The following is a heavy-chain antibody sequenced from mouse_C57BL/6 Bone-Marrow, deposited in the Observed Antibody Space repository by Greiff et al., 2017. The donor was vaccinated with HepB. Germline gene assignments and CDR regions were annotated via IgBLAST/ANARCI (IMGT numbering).Heavy chain of an antibody. CDR1: GFTFSNYW. Sequence: EVQRVESGGGLVQPGGSMKLSCVASGFTFSNYWMNWVRQSPEKGLEWVAQIRLKSDNYATHYAESVKGRFTISRDDSKSSVYLQMNNLRAEDTGIYYCTGDDLNWDDRSFDYWGQGTTLTVSS. J-gene: IGHJ2*01. D-gene: IGHD4-1*01. V-gene: IGHV6-3*01. CDR2: IRLKSDNYAT. CDR3: TGDDLNWDDRSFDY.